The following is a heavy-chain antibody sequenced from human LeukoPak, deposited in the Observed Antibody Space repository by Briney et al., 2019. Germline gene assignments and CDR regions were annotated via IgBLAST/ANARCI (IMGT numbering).Heavy chain of an antibody. CDR3: ASQYYYDSRSYYNSEWFDP. CDR2: ISRSGTII. D-gene: IGHD3-22*01. J-gene: IGHJ5*02. Sequence: PGGSLRLSCAASGFXFSSYDINWVRQAPGRGLEWVSSISRSGTIIYYTDTVKGRFTISRDNAKNSLYLEMNSLRAEDTAVYYCASQYYYDSRSYYNSEWFDPWGQGTPVTVSS. CDR1: GFXFSSYD. V-gene: IGHV3-48*03.